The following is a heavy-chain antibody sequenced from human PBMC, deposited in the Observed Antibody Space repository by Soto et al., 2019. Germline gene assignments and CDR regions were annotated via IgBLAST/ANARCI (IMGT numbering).Heavy chain of an antibody. Sequence: QVQLVQSGAEEKQPGASVRVSCKTSGYDFSTYAMHWVRQAPGQRLEWMGWINIGSGRTEYSQNLQDRTTITRDTSASTVDRDLSSLKSEDTSVYFCVRDGGDCGYRLTYYYYMGLDVWGQGTTVTVSS. CDR1: GYDFSTYA. D-gene: IGHD2-21*02. J-gene: IGHJ6*02. CDR2: INIGSGRT. V-gene: IGHV1-3*05. CDR3: VRDGGDCGYRLTYYYYMGLDV.